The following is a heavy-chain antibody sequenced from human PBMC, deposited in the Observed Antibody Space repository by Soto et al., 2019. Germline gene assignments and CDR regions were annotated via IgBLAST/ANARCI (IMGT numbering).Heavy chain of an antibody. CDR2: ISYDGSNK. CDR1: GFTSINYG. V-gene: IGHV3-30*03. Sequence: GGSLRLSCIVSGFTSINYGMHWVRQAPGKGLEWVAVISYDGSNKYYADSVKGRFTISRDNSKNTLYLQMSSLRAEDTAVYYCAILDYWGQGTLVTVSS. CDR3: AILDY. J-gene: IGHJ4*02.